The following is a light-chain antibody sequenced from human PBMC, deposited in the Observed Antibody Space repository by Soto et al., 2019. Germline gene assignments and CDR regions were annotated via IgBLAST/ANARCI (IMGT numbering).Light chain of an antibody. CDR1: QSVSNN. CDR2: GAS. V-gene: IGKV3-15*01. J-gene: IGKJ1*01. CDR3: QQYHIWPPWT. Sequence: EVVMTQSPATLSVSPGERATLSCSASQSVSNNLAWYQQKPGQAPRLLIYGASTRATGIPARFSGRGSGTEFTLTISSLQSEDFGLYYCQQYHIWPPWTFGQGTKVEIK.